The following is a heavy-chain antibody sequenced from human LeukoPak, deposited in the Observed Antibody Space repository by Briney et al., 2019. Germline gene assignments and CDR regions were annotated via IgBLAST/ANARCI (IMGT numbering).Heavy chain of an antibody. D-gene: IGHD2-21*01. V-gene: IGHV3-30-3*01. CDR1: GFTFSSYA. Sequence: QTGGSLRLSCAASGFTFSSYAMHWVRQAPGKGLEWVAVISYDGSNKYYADSVKGRFTISRDNSKNTLYLQMNSLRAEDTAVYYCARGAIPWPSSQGDPDYYYYYGMDVWGQGTTVTVSS. J-gene: IGHJ6*02. CDR3: ARGAIPWPSSQGDPDYYYYYGMDV. CDR2: ISYDGSNK.